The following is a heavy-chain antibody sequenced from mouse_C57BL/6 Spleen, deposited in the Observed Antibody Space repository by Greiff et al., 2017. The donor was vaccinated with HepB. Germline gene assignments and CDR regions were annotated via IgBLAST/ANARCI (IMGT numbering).Heavy chain of an antibody. D-gene: IGHD2-1*01. J-gene: IGHJ1*03. CDR1: GYAFSSSW. CDR3: ARFGNYGYFEV. V-gene: IGHV1-82*01. Sequence: VKLVESGPELVKPGASVKISCKASGYAFSSSWMNWVKQRPGKGLEWIGRIYPGDGDTNYNGKFKGKATLTADKSSSTAYIQLSSLTSEESAVYFFARFGNYGYFEVWGTGTTVTVSS. CDR2: IYPGDGDT.